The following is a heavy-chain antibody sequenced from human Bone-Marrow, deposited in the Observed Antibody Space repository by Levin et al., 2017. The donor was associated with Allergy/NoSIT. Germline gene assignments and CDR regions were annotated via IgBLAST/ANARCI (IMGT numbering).Heavy chain of an antibody. CDR1: GFTVSNNY. CDR2: IYRGGST. D-gene: IGHD3-10*01. Sequence: GGSLRLSCAASGFTVSNNYMTWIRQAPGKGLEWVSLIYRGGSTTYADSVKGRFTISRDNAKNTLYLQMNSLRAEDTAVYYCARDPFAYNFGSGSYLDYWGQGTLVSVSS. V-gene: IGHV3-53*01. J-gene: IGHJ4*02. CDR3: ARDPFAYNFGSGSYLDY.